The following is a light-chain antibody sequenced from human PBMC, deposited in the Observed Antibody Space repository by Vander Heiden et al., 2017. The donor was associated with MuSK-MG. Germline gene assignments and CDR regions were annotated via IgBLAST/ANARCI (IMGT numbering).Light chain of an antibody. CDR2: DDR. CDR1: NIGSKS. Sequence: SYELTQPPSVSVAPGQPARITCGGNNIGSKSVHWYQLKPGQAPVLVVHDDRDRPSGIPERFSGSNSENTATLTISSVEAGDEADYHCQVWDDSSDHPIFGGGTELTVL. CDR3: QVWDDSSDHPI. V-gene: IGLV3-21*02. J-gene: IGLJ2*01.